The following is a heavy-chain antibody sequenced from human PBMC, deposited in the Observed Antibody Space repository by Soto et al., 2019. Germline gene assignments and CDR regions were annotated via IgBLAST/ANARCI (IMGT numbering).Heavy chain of an antibody. Sequence: EVQLLESGGGLEQPGGSLRLSCAASGFTFSSYAMTWVRQAPGKGLECVSVITASGDATAYADSVKGPFTMSRDNSKNTLFLQTTSLRVADTVIYDCAAGTLRWYSGGTCSPFDSWGQGTLVTVSS. CDR2: ITASGDAT. D-gene: IGHD2-15*01. V-gene: IGHV3-23*01. J-gene: IGHJ4*02. CDR1: GFTFSSYA. CDR3: AAGTLRWYSGGTCSPFDS.